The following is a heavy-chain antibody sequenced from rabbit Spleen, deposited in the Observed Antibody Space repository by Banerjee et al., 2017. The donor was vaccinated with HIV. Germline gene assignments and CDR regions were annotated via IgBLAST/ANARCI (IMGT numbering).Heavy chain of an antibody. Sequence: QLTETGGGLVQPGGSLTLSCKASGIDFTNYYITWVRQAPGKGLEWIGYIDPVFGRTYYASWVNGRFTLSSHNAQNTLYLQLKSLTAADTATYFCARGDGYAYGGYDLWGQGTLVTVS. D-gene: IGHD6-1*01. CDR3: ARGDGYAYGGYDL. V-gene: IGHV1S7*01. J-gene: IGHJ4*01. CDR2: IDPVFGRT. CDR1: GIDFTNYY.